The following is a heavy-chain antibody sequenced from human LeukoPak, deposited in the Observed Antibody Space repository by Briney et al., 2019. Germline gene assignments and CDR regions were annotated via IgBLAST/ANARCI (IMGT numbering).Heavy chain of an antibody. V-gene: IGHV3-33*01. J-gene: IGHJ4*02. CDR2: IWYDGSNK. CDR3: ARDFNYDFWSGLDY. CDR1: GFTFSSYG. Sequence: GGSLRLSCAASGFTFSSYGMHWVRQAPGKGLEWVAVIWYDGSNKYYADSVKGRFTISRDNSKNTLYLQMNSLRAEDTAVYYCARDFNYDFWSGLDYWGQGTLVTVSP. D-gene: IGHD3-3*01.